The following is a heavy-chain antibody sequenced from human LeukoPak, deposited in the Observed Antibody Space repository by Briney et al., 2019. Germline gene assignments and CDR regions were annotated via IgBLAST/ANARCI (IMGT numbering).Heavy chain of an antibody. D-gene: IGHD3-22*01. V-gene: IGHV4-61*10. CDR2: IYFSGGT. CDR3: ARHFYESRGQTSFDY. CDR1: GGSISSGSYY. J-gene: IGHJ4*02. Sequence: PAETLSLTCTVSGGSISSGSYYWSWIRQPAGKGLEWIGYIYFSGGTNYNPSFKSRVTISVDGSKNQFSLKLSSVTAADTAVYYCARHFYESRGQTSFDYWGQGTLVTVSS.